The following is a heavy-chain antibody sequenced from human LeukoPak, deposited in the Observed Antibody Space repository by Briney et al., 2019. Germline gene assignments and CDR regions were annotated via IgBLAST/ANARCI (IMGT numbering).Heavy chain of an antibody. Sequence: SETLSLTCAVYGGSFSGYYWSWIRQPSGKGLEWIGEINHSGSTNYNPSLKSRVTISVDTSKNQFSLKLSSVTAADTAVYYCAREPYYGSGSRWFDPWGQGTLVTVSS. V-gene: IGHV4-34*01. CDR1: GGSFSGYY. CDR3: AREPYYGSGSRWFDP. D-gene: IGHD3-10*01. CDR2: INHSGST. J-gene: IGHJ5*02.